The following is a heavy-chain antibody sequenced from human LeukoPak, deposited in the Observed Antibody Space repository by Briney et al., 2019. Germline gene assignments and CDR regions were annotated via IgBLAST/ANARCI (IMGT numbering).Heavy chain of an antibody. J-gene: IGHJ5*02. V-gene: IGHV6-1*01. CDR2: TYYRSKWYN. CDR1: GDSVSSNSAA. CDR3: ARGKNRYCSSTSCFPNWFDP. Sequence: SQTLSLTCAISGDSVSSNSAAWNWIRQSPSRGLEWLGRTYYRSKWYNDYAVSVKNRITINPDTSKNQFSLQLNSVTPEDTAVYYCARGKNRYCSSTSCFPNWFDPWGQGTLVTVSS. D-gene: IGHD2-2*01.